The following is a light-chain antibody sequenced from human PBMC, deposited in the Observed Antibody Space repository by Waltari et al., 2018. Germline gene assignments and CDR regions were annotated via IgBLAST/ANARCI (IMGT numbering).Light chain of an antibody. CDR2: WAS. CDR1: QSVLYSYNNKNS. V-gene: IGKV4-1*01. J-gene: IGKJ4*01. Sequence: DIVMTQSPDSLAVSLGERATINCKSSQSVLYSYNNKNSLAWYQQKPGQPPKLLIYWASTREAGVPDRFSGSGSGTDFTLTISSLQAEDVAVYYCQQYNSYPLTFGGGTKVEIK. CDR3: QQYNSYPLT.